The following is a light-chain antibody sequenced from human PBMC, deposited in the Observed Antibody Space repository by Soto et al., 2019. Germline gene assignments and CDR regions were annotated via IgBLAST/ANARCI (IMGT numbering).Light chain of an antibody. CDR3: QQRSNWPPTWT. J-gene: IGKJ1*01. CDR1: QSVSSY. CDR2: DAS. Sequence: EIVLTQSPATLSLSPGERATLSCRASQSVSSYLAWYQQKPGQAPRLLIYDASNRATGIPARFSGSGSGTDFTLTISSLEPEDFAVYNCQQRSNWPPTWTFGQGTKVDIK. V-gene: IGKV3-11*01.